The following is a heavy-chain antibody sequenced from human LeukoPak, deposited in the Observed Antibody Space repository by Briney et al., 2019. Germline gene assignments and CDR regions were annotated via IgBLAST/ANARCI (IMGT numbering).Heavy chain of an antibody. CDR1: GGTFSSYA. Sequence: GASVKVSCKASGGTFSSYAISWVRQAPGQGLEWMGRIIPILGIANYAQKFQGRVTITADKSTSTAYMELSSLRSEDTGVYYCASDTYYYDSSGYHSWGYWGQGTLVTVSS. CDR2: IIPILGIA. V-gene: IGHV1-69*04. J-gene: IGHJ4*02. D-gene: IGHD3-22*01. CDR3: ASDTYYYDSSGYHSWGY.